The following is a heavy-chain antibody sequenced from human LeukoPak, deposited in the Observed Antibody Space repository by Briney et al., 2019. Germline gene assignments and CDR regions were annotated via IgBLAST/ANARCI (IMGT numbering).Heavy chain of an antibody. D-gene: IGHD3/OR15-3a*01. CDR1: GFTFSSYA. CDR2: IRDSGEA. J-gene: IGHJ5*02. V-gene: IGHV3-30*09. Sequence: GGSLRLSCAASGFTFSSYAMHWVRQAPGKGLKWVGLIRDSGEAFYADFARGRSAISRDESENTLYLQMNSLRVEDTAVYFCARDRAANQDWVEFDPWGQGTPVIVSS. CDR3: ARDRAANQDWVEFDP.